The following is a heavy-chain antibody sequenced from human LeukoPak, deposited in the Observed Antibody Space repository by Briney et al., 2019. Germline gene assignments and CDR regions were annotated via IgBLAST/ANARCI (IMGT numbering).Heavy chain of an antibody. CDR1: GFTFSSYA. CDR3: ARVWDDYGAVWYAFDI. CDR2: ISSNGGSA. Sequence: GGSLRLSCSASGFTFSSYAMHWVRQAPGKGLEYVSAISSNGGSAYYADSVKGRFTISRDNSKNTLYLQMSSLRAEDTAVYYCARVWDDYGAVWYAFDIWGQGTMVTVSS. V-gene: IGHV3-64D*06. J-gene: IGHJ3*02. D-gene: IGHD4-17*01.